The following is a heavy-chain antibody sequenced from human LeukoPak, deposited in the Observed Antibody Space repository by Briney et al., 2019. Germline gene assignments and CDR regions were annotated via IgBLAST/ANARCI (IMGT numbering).Heavy chain of an antibody. V-gene: IGHV1-69*13. J-gene: IGHJ4*02. CDR3: ARITTGEYYFDY. Sequence: SVKVSCKASGGTFSSYAISWVRQAPGQGLEWMGGIIPIFGTANYAQKFQGRVTITADESTSTAYMELSSLRSEDTAVYYCARITTGEYYFDYWGQGTLVTVSS. CDR1: GGTFSSYA. CDR2: IIPIFGTA. D-gene: IGHD4-11*01.